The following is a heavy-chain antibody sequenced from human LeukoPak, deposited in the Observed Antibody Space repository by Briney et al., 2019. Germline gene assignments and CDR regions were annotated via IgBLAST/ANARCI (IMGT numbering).Heavy chain of an antibody. CDR3: AKDLTYCGGDCYSHADY. D-gene: IGHD2-21*02. CDR1: GGTFSSYA. Sequence: SVKVSCKASGGTFSSYAISWVRQAPGQGLEWMGGIIPIFGTANYAQKFQGRVTITTDESTSTAYMELSSLRSEDTAVYYCAKDLTYCGGDCYSHADYWGQGTLVTVSS. V-gene: IGHV1-69*05. CDR2: IIPIFGTA. J-gene: IGHJ4*02.